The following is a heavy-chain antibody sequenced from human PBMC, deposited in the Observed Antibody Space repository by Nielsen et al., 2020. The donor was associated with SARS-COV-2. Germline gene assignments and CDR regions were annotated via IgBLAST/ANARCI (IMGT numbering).Heavy chain of an antibody. D-gene: IGHD4-17*01. J-gene: IGHJ4*02. CDR3: ARRLRRGGFDY. Sequence: SETLSLTCTVSGGSISSNYWSWIRQPPGKGLEWIGYVYYSGSTNYNPSLKSRVTILVDTSKNQFSLKLSSVTAADTAVYYCARRLRRGGFDYWGQGTLVTVSS. V-gene: IGHV4-59*12. CDR2: VYYSGST. CDR1: GGSISSNY.